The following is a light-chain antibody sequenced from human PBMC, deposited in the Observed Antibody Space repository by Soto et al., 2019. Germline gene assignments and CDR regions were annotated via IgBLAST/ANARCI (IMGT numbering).Light chain of an antibody. CDR3: LLSYSGARGV. J-gene: IGLJ2*01. CDR2: DTS. CDR1: TGAVTSGHY. Sequence: QYVVTQEPSLTVSPGGTVTLTCGSSTGAVTSGHYPYWFQQKPGQAPRTLIYDTSNKHSWTPARFSGSLLGGKAALTLSGAQPEDEAEYYCLLSYSGARGVFGGGTKLTVL. V-gene: IGLV7-46*01.